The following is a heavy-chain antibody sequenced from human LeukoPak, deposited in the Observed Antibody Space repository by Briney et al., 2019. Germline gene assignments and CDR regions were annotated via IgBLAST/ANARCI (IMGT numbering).Heavy chain of an antibody. V-gene: IGHV1-24*01. CDR2: FDPEDGET. J-gene: IGHJ4*02. Sequence: ASVKVSCKVSGYTLTELSMHWVRQAPGKGLEWTGGFDPEDGETIYAQKFQGRVTMAEDTSTDTAYMELSSVTAADTAVYYCASLPVAGTNWGQGTLVTVSS. D-gene: IGHD6-19*01. CDR3: ASLPVAGTN. CDR1: GYTLTELS.